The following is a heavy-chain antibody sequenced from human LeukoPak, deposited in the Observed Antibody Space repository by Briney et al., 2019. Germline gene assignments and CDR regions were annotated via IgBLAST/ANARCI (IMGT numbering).Heavy chain of an antibody. J-gene: IGHJ4*02. D-gene: IGHD3-9*01. CDR3: AKERGILTGYPYFDY. CDR1: GFTFSSYA. Sequence: PGGSLRLSCAASGFTFSSYAMSWVRQAPGKGLECVSSISGGGSSTYYAESVRGRFTISRDNSKSTLFLQMNSLRAEDTAVYYCAKERGILTGYPYFDYWGQGTLVTVSS. CDR2: ISGGGSST. V-gene: IGHV3-23*01.